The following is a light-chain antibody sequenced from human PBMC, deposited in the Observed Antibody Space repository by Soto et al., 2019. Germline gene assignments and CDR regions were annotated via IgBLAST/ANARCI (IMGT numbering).Light chain of an antibody. CDR3: QQYGRSRS. Sequence: EIVLTQSPGTLSLSPGEGATLSCRASQSVSNNYLAWYQQKPGQAPRLRISGASSRAAGIPDRFSGSGSGTDFTLTISRLEPEDFAVYYCQQYGRSRSFGQGTRLEIK. J-gene: IGKJ5*01. V-gene: IGKV3-20*01. CDR2: GAS. CDR1: QSVSNNY.